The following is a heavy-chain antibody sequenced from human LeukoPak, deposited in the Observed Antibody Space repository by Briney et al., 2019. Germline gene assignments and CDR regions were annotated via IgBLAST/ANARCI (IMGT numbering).Heavy chain of an antibody. Sequence: QPGGSLPLSCVASGFTFSVSAMRWVRQPPGGGLGWVSLISYSGANSYYTDSVRGRFTIARDNSKDTLFLQMNSLRAEVTAIDYCARDMQLSTWGLGTMVTVSS. CDR1: GFTFSVSA. CDR2: ISYSGANS. CDR3: ARDMQLST. D-gene: IGHD3-16*02. J-gene: IGHJ3*01. V-gene: IGHV3-23*01.